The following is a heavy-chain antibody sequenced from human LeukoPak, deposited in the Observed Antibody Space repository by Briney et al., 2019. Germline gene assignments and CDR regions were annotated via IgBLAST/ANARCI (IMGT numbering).Heavy chain of an antibody. CDR1: GYSFTSYW. V-gene: IGHV5-51*01. J-gene: IGHJ3*02. D-gene: IGHD2-2*01. Sequence: GESLKISCKGSGYSFTSYWIGWVRQMPGKGLEWMGIIYPGDSDTRYSPSFQGQVTISADKSISTAYLQWSSLKASDTAMYYCASGRRDCSSTSCYALDAFDIWGQGTMVTVSS. CDR2: IYPGDSDT. CDR3: ASGRRDCSSTSCYALDAFDI.